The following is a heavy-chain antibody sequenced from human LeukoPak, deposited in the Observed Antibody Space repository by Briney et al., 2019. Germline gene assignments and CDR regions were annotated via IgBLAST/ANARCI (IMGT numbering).Heavy chain of an antibody. CDR2: INHSGST. J-gene: IGHJ5*02. CDR1: GGSFSGYY. CDR3: ARLTYSNNWYFRRGLDNWFDP. D-gene: IGHD6-13*01. V-gene: IGHV4-34*01. Sequence: SETLSLTCAVYGGSFSGYYWSWIRQPPGKGLEWIGEINHSGSTNYNPSLKSRVTISVDTSKNQFSLKLSSVTAADTAVYYCARLTYSNNWYFRRGLDNWFDPWGQGTLVTVSS.